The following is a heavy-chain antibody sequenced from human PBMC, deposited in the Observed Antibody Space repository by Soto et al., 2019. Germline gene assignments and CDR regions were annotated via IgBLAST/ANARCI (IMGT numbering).Heavy chain of an antibody. J-gene: IGHJ4*02. D-gene: IGHD1-26*01. Sequence: QVQLVESGGGVVQPGRSLRLSCAASGFTFSSYGMHWVRQAPGKGLEWVAVIWYDGSNKYYADSVKGRFTISRDNSKNTLYLQMNSQRAEDTAVYYCARDDIVGAISSYERGGIQFGIDYWGQGTLVTVSS. V-gene: IGHV3-33*01. CDR3: ARDDIVGAISSYERGGIQFGIDY. CDR1: GFTFSSYG. CDR2: IWYDGSNK.